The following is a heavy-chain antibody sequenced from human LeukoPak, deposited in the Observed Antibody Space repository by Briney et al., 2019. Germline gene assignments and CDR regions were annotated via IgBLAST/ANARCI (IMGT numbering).Heavy chain of an antibody. J-gene: IGHJ4*02. V-gene: IGHV3-21*01. CDR2: ISSSSSYI. D-gene: IGHD3-3*01. CDR3: ARGWSDFWSGYYGL. Sequence: GGSLRLSCAASGFTFSSYSMNWVRQAPGKGLEWVSSISSSSSYIYYADSVKGRFTISRDNAKNSLYLQMNSLRAEDTAVYYCARGWSDFWSGYYGLWGQGTLVTVSS. CDR1: GFTFSSYS.